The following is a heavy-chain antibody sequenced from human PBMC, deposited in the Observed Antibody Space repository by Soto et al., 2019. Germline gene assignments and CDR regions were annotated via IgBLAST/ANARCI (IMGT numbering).Heavy chain of an antibody. CDR1: GYSFTSYW. Sequence: PGESLKISCKGSGYSFTSYWIGWVRQMPGKGLEWMGIIYPGDSDTRYSPSFQGQVTISADKSISTAYLQWSSLKASDTAMYYCASSSIAALDYYYGMDVWGQGTTVTVSS. J-gene: IGHJ6*02. V-gene: IGHV5-51*01. CDR2: IYPGDSDT. CDR3: ASSSIAALDYYYGMDV. D-gene: IGHD6-6*01.